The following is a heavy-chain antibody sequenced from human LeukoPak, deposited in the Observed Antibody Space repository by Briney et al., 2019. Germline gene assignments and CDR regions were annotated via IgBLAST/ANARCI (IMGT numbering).Heavy chain of an antibody. CDR2: ISGSGGST. D-gene: IGHD3-22*01. CDR1: GFTFSSYA. J-gene: IGHJ4*02. V-gene: IGHV3-23*01. Sequence: PGGSLRLSCAASGFTFSSYAMSWVRQAPGKGLEWVPAISGSGGSTYYADSVKGRFTISRDNSKNMLYLQMNSLRAEDTAVYYCAKDARLDSSGYYYHYFDYWGQGTLVTVSS. CDR3: AKDARLDSSGYYYHYFDY.